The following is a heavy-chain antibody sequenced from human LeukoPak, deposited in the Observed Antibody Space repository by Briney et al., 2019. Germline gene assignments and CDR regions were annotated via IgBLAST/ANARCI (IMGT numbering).Heavy chain of an antibody. CDR1: GGSISSGNYF. D-gene: IGHD2-21*01. J-gene: IGHJ4*02. V-gene: IGHV4-30-4*01. CDR2: VYYTGST. CDR3: ARGSTYSPIPKY. Sequence: SETLSLTCSVSGGSISSGNYFWSWIRQPPGKGLEWIGYVYYTGSTYYNPSLKSRVTISADTSKNQFSLNPTSVTAADTALYYCARGSTYSPIPKYWGQGTLVTVSS.